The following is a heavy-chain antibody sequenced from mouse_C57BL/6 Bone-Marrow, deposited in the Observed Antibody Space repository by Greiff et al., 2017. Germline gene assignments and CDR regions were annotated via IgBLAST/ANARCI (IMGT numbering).Heavy chain of an antibody. CDR2: IDPSDSYT. D-gene: IGHD2-5*01. J-gene: IGHJ4*01. Sequence: QVQLKQPGAELVKPGASVKLSCKASGYTFTSYWMQWVKQRPGQGLEWIGEIDPSDSYTNYNQKFKGKATLTVDTSASTAYMQLSSLTSEDSAVYCCARLDSNFAMDYWGQGTSVTVSS. V-gene: IGHV1-50*01. CDR1: GYTFTSYW. CDR3: ARLDSNFAMDY.